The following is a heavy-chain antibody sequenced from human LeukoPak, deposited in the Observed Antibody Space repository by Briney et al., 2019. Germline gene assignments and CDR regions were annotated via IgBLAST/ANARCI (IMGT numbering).Heavy chain of an antibody. CDR1: GTSIRSGSYY. CDR2: IYTSGST. Sequence: ASETLSLTCTVTGTSIRSGSYYWNWIRQAAGKGLEWIGRIYTSGSTNYNPSLKSRVTMSVDTSKNQFSLKLSSVTAADTAVYYCAREGWLRLGELSPHDAFDIWGQGTMVTVSS. J-gene: IGHJ3*02. CDR3: AREGWLRLGELSPHDAFDI. V-gene: IGHV4-61*02. D-gene: IGHD3-16*02.